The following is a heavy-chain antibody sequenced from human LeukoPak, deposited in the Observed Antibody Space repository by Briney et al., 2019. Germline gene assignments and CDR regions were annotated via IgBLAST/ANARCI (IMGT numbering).Heavy chain of an antibody. V-gene: IGHV3-23*01. D-gene: IGHD6-13*01. CDR3: AKGLTSSSRLFDY. J-gene: IGHJ4*02. CDR2: ISGSGGST. CDR1: GFTFSSYA. Sequence: GGSLRLSCAASGFTFSSYAMGWVRQAPGTGLEWVSAISGSGGSTYYADSVKGRFTISRDNSKNTLYLQMNSLRAEDTAVYYCAKGLTSSSRLFDYWGQGTLVTVSS.